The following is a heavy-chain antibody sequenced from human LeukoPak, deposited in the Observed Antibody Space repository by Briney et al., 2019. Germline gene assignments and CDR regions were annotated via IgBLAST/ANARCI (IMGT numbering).Heavy chain of an antibody. CDR2: IGAYTGNT. CDR1: NYTFASYG. V-gene: IGHV1-18*01. D-gene: IGHD4-17*01. J-gene: IGHJ6*02. Sequence: GASVKVSCKASNYTFASYGLSWVRQAPGQGLEWMGWIGAYTGNTNYAQKLQGRVTMTTDTSTSTAYMELRSLRSDDTAVYYCARDIPDYGEGTYYHFYAMDVWGQGTTVTVSS. CDR3: ARDIPDYGEGTYYHFYAMDV.